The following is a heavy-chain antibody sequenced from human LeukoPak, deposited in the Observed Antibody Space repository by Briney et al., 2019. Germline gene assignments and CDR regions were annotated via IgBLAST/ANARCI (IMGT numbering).Heavy chain of an antibody. CDR3: ARYRCWGSCYYYYGMDV. V-gene: IGHV3-21*01. Sequence: GGSLRLSCAASGFTFSSYSMNWVRQAPGKGLEWVSSISSSSSYIYYADSVKGRFTISRDNAKNSLYLQMNSLRAEDTAVYYCARYRCWGSCYYYYGMDVWGQGTTVTVSS. J-gene: IGHJ6*02. CDR1: GFTFSSYS. D-gene: IGHD7-27*01. CDR2: ISSSSSYI.